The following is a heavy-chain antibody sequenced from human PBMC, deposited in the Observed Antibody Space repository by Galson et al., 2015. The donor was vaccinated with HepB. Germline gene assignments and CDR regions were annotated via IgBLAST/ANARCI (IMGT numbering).Heavy chain of an antibody. V-gene: IGHV1-2*02. CDR2: INPNSGDT. D-gene: IGHD3-10*01. J-gene: IGHJ4*02. CDR3: ATGSPPGVINF. Sequence: VSCKAFGYSFIAYYIHWVRQAPGQGLEWMGWINPNSGDTNYAQKFQGRVTMTRDTSISTASMDLTRLRSDDTAVYYCATGSPPGVINFWGQGTLVTVSS. CDR1: GYSFIAYY.